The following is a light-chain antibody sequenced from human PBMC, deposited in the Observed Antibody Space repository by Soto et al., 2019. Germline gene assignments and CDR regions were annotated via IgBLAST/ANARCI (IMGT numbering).Light chain of an antibody. Sequence: ELVMTQSPDTLSVSPGERSTLSCRASQSVGTNLAWYQQKPGQAPGLLIYGASTRATGLPARFSGSGSGTEFTLTISSLQSEDFAVYYCQQYHNWPLTFGQGT. J-gene: IGKJ5*01. CDR3: QQYHNWPLT. CDR1: QSVGTN. V-gene: IGKV3-15*01. CDR2: GAS.